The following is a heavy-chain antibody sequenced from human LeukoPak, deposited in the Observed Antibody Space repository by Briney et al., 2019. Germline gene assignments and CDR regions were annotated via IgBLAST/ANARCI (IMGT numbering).Heavy chain of an antibody. J-gene: IGHJ5*02. V-gene: IGHV1-18*01. CDR2: ISAYNGNT. CDR1: GYTFTSYG. D-gene: IGHD3-10*01. Sequence: ASVKVSCKASGYTFTSYGISWVRQAPGQGLEWMGWISAYNGNTNYAQKLQGRVTMTTDTSTSTAYMELRSLRSDDTAVYYCARYGMVRGGGDWFDPWGQGPWSPSPQ. CDR3: ARYGMVRGGGDWFDP.